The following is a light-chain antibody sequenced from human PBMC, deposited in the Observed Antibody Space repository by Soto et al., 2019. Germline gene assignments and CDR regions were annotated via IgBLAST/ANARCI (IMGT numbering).Light chain of an antibody. Sequence: EIVLTQSPGTLSLSPGERATLSCRASQSVSSSYLAWYQQKPGQAPRLLIYGTSSRATGIPDRFSGSGSGTDFTLTITRLEPEDFAVYYCQQYNTWPPVTFGGGTKVDI. CDR3: QQYNTWPPVT. CDR1: QSVSSSY. CDR2: GTS. V-gene: IGKV3-20*01. J-gene: IGKJ4*02.